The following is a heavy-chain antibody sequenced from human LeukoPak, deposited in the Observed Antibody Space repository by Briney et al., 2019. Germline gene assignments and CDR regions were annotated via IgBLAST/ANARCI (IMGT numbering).Heavy chain of an antibody. V-gene: IGHV1-2*02. D-gene: IGHD1-26*01. J-gene: IGHJ3*02. CDR1: GYTFTGYY. CDR3: ASWGTVGAPDFDI. Sequence: ASVKVSCKASGYTFTGYYMHWERQAPGQGLEWMGWINPNSGGTNYAQKFQGRVTMTRDTSISTAYMELSRLRSDDTAVYYCASWGTVGAPDFDIWGQGTMVTVSS. CDR2: INPNSGGT.